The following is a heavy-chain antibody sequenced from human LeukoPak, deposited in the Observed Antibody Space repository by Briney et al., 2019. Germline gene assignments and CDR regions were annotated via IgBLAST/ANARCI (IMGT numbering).Heavy chain of an antibody. D-gene: IGHD1-14*01. Sequence: SETLSLTCTVSGDPISSSSYYWGWIPPPPGKGRGGIGNIYYSGSTYYNPSLKSRVTISVATSKNQFSLKLSSVTAAETAVYYCAREPGGNGMDVWGQGTTVTVSS. CDR2: IYYSGST. CDR1: GDPISSSSYY. J-gene: IGHJ6*02. CDR3: AREPGGNGMDV. V-gene: IGHV4-39*07.